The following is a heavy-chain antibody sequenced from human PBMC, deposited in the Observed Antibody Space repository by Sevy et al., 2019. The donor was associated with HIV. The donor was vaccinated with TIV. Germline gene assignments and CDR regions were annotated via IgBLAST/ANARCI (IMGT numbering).Heavy chain of an antibody. D-gene: IGHD4-17*01. Sequence: GGSLRLSCAASGFTFSSYAMNWVRQAPGKGPEWVSTISASGGHTFFADSVKGRFNISRDNSRNTLYLQMNSLSAEDTAVYFCAKARLGDFFDYWGQGTLVTVSS. CDR3: AKARLGDFFDY. J-gene: IGHJ4*02. CDR2: ISASGGHT. CDR1: GFTFSSYA. V-gene: IGHV3-23*01.